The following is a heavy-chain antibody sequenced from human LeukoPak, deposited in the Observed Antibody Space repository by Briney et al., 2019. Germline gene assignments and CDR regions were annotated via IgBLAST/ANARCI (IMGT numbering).Heavy chain of an antibody. CDR3: ARAMTTVIGSFDY. CDR1: GGSISSYY. V-gene: IGHV4-59*01. J-gene: IGHJ4*02. CDR2: IYYSGST. Sequence: ASETLSLTCTVSGGSISSYYWSWIRQPPGKGLEWIGYIYYSGSTNYNPSLKSRVTISVDTSKNQFSLKLSSVTAADTAVYYCARAMTTVIGSFDYWGQGTLVTVSS. D-gene: IGHD4-17*01.